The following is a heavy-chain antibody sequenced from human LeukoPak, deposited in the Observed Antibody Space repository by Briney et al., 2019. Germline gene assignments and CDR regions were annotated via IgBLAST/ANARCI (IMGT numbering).Heavy chain of an antibody. CDR1: GFTFRSYS. CDR3: ARAATGSQQWLAYYYYYYMDV. J-gene: IGHJ6*03. V-gene: IGHV3-48*02. D-gene: IGHD6-19*01. CDR2: ISSSSSTI. Sequence: GGSLRLSCAASGFTFRSYSMNWVRQAPGKGLEWVSYISSSSSTIYYADSVKGRFTISRDNAKNSLYLQMNSLRDEDTAVYYCARAATGSQQWLAYYYYYYMDVWGKGTTVTVSS.